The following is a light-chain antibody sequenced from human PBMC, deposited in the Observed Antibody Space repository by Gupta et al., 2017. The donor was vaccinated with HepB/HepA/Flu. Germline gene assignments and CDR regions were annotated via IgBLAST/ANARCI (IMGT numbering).Light chain of an antibody. J-gene: IGLJ2*01. CDR3: GTWDSSLSFA. CDR1: SSNIGNNY. Sequence: QSVLTQPPSVSAPPGQKVTISCSGSSSNIGNNYVSWYQQLPGTAPKHLIYENDQRPSGIPDRFSGSKSGTSATLGITGLQTGDEADYYCGTWDSSLSFAFGGGTKLTVL. V-gene: IGLV1-51*02. CDR2: END.